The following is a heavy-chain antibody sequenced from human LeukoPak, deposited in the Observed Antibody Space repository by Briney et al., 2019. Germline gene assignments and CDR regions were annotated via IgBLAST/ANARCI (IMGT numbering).Heavy chain of an antibody. J-gene: IGHJ5*02. CDR3: ATHQGGSSWFDP. Sequence: SETLSLTCTVSGGSISTTTFYWDWVRQPPGKGLEWLGDINFSGTTYYNPSLKSRVTIYVDTSKNQFSLKLSSVTATDTAVYYCATHQGGSSWFDPWGQGTLVTVSS. D-gene: IGHD3-16*01. CDR2: INFSGTT. V-gene: IGHV4-39*01. CDR1: GGSISTTTFY.